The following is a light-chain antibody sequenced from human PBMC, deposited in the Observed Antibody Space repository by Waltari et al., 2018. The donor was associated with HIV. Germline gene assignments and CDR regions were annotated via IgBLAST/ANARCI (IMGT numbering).Light chain of an antibody. V-gene: IGLV1-40*01. Sequence: QSVLTHPPPVSGAPRQRVTIPCPASSTIIGAGSDAHCYQQLPGTAPKLLNYGNNNRPSGVPYRFSGSKSGTSASLAITGLQAEDEADYYCQSYDTSLRGHSVFGTGTKVSVL. J-gene: IGLJ1*01. CDR3: QSYDTSLRGHSV. CDR1: STIIGAGSD. CDR2: GNN.